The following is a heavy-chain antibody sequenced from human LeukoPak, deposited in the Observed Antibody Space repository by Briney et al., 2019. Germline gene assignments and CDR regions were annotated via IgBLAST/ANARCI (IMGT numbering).Heavy chain of an antibody. D-gene: IGHD3-10*01. CDR2: TYYRSKWYN. J-gene: IGHJ6*03. CDR3: ARAALWFGELSVYYYYMDV. CDR1: GDSVSSNSAA. Sequence: SQTLSLTCAISGDSVSSNSAAWNWIRQSPSRGLEWLGRTYYRSKWYNDYAVSVKSRITINPDTSKNQFSLQLNSVTPEDTAVYYCARAALWFGELSVYYYYMDVWGKGTTVTVPS. V-gene: IGHV6-1*01.